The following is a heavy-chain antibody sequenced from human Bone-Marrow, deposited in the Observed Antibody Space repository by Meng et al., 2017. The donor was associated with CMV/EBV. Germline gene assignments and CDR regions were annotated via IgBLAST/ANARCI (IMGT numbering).Heavy chain of an antibody. V-gene: IGHV1-69*02. D-gene: IGHD6-19*01. J-gene: IGHJ5*02. Sequence: SVKVSCKASGGTFSSYTISWVRQAPGQGLEWMGRIIPILGIANYAQKFQGRVTITADKSTSTAYMELSSLRSEDTAVYYCARGFRGSGWYHWFDPWGQGPLVTVYS. CDR2: IIPILGIA. CDR3: ARGFRGSGWYHWFDP. CDR1: GGTFSSYT.